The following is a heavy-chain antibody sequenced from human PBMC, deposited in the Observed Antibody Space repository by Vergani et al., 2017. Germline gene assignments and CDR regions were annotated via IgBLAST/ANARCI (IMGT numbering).Heavy chain of an antibody. J-gene: IGHJ5*02. CDR3: AKWGRLQGGRKENWFDP. Sequence: EVQLLESGGGLVQPGGSLRLSCAASGFTFSSYAMSWVRQAPGKGLEWVSALSGSGGSTYHADSVKGRFTISRDNSKNTLYLQMNSLRAENTAVYYCAKWGRLQGGRKENWFDPWGQGTLVTVSS. CDR1: GFTFSSYA. CDR2: LSGSGGST. V-gene: IGHV3-23*01. D-gene: IGHD4-11*01.